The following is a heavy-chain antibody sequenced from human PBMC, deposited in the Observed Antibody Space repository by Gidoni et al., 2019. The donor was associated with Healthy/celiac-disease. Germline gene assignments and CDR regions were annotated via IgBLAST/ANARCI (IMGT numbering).Heavy chain of an antibody. D-gene: IGHD3-22*01. Sequence: QVQLQESGPGLVKPSETLSLTCTVSGGSISSYYWSWIRQPAGKGLEWIGRIYTSGSTNYNPSLKSRVTMSVDTSKNQFSLKLSSVTAADTAVYYCASSDSSSWSLAKYFQHWGQGTLVTVSS. CDR1: GGSISSYY. V-gene: IGHV4-4*07. J-gene: IGHJ1*01. CDR3: ASSDSSSWSLAKYFQH. CDR2: IYTSGST.